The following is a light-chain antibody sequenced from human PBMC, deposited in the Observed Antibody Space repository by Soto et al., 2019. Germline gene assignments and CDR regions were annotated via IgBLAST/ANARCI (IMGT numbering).Light chain of an antibody. CDR1: ISDVGGYNF. J-gene: IGLJ1*01. V-gene: IGLV2-14*03. CDR2: DVS. CDR3: TSYTSSITYV. Sequence: QSALTQLASVSGSPGQSITISCTGTISDVGGYNFVSWYQHHPGKAPKLIIYDVSNRPSGVSNRFSGSKSGNTASLTISGLQAEDEADYYCTSYTSSITYVFGTGTKVTVL.